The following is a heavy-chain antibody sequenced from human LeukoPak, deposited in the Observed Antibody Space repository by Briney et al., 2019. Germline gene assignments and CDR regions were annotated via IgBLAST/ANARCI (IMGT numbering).Heavy chain of an antibody. CDR1: GFTFSSYA. Sequence: SGGSLRLSCAASGFTFSSYAMSWVRQAPGKGLEWVSAIRGSGGSTYYADSVKGRFTISRDNSKNTLYLQMNSLRAEDTAVYYCAKDYLSIAAAGHFDYWGQGTLVTVSS. J-gene: IGHJ4*02. D-gene: IGHD6-13*01. CDR3: AKDYLSIAAAGHFDY. V-gene: IGHV3-23*01. CDR2: IRGSGGST.